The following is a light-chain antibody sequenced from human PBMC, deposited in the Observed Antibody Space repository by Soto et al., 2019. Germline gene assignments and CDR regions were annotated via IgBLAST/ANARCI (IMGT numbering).Light chain of an antibody. CDR3: QQFDGSPL. Sequence: EVVLTQSPGTLSVSPGESATLSCRASESVTSTYLAWYQQKPGQAPRLLIYGTSTRATGVPDRFSGSGSDRDFTLTIRRLEPEDTAVYYCQQFDGSPLFGPGTKVEI. J-gene: IGKJ3*01. CDR2: GTS. V-gene: IGKV3-20*01. CDR1: ESVTSTY.